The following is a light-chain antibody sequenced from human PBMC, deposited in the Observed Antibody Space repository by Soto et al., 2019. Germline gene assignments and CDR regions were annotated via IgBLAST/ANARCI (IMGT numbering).Light chain of an antibody. Sequence: QLVLTQSPSASASLGASVKLTCTLSSGHSSYAIAWHRQQPEKGPRYLMKLNSDGSHSKGDGIPDRFSGSSSGAERYLIISSLQSEDEADYYCQTWGTGIHVFGTGTKVTVL. J-gene: IGLJ1*01. CDR2: LNSDGSH. V-gene: IGLV4-69*01. CDR1: SGHSSYA. CDR3: QTWGTGIHV.